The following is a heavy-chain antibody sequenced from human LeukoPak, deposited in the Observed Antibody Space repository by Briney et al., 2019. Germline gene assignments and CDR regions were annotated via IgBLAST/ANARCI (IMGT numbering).Heavy chain of an antibody. Sequence: PGGSLRLSCAASGFTFSSYGMHWVRQAPGKGLEWVAVISYDGSNKYYADSVKGRFTISRDNSKNTLYLQMNSLRAEDTAVYYCASYGYSSALEFDPWGQGTLVTVSS. V-gene: IGHV3-30*03. CDR3: ASYGYSSALEFDP. CDR2: ISYDGSNK. CDR1: GFTFSSYG. J-gene: IGHJ5*02. D-gene: IGHD6-25*01.